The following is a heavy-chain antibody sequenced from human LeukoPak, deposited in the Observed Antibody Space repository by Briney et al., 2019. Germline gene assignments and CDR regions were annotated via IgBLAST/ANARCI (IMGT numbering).Heavy chain of an antibody. D-gene: IGHD6-19*01. V-gene: IGHV4-39*01. J-gene: IGHJ5*02. Sequence: PSETLSLTCTVSGGSISSSSYYWGWIRQPPGKGLEWIGSIYYSGSTYYNPSLKSRVTISVDTSKNQFSLKLSSVTAADTAVYYCARVVFGSGWYQEGEFDPWGQGTLVTVSS. CDR3: ARVVFGSGWYQEGEFDP. CDR2: IYYSGST. CDR1: GGSISSSSYY.